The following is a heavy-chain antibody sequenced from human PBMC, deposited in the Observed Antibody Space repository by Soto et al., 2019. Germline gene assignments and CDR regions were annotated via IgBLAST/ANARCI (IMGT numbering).Heavy chain of an antibody. Sequence: PSETLSLTCAVSGGAIDSSDWWNWVRQTPEKGLEWIGEIAHDDRIIYNPSLKSRATISLDKSKNQLSLELTSVTAADTALYYCARDHMSGEGWSFDYWGQGILVTVSS. CDR3: ARDHMSGEGWSFDY. J-gene: IGHJ4*02. CDR1: GGAIDSSDW. CDR2: IAHDDRI. D-gene: IGHD6-19*01. V-gene: IGHV4-4*02.